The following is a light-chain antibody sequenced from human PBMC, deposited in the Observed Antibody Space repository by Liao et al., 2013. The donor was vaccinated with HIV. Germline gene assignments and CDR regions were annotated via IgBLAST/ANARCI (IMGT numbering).Light chain of an antibody. CDR2: YDS. J-gene: IGLJ2*01. CDR1: DIGSKS. Sequence: SYELTQPPSVSVAPGKTARIPCGGNDIGSKSVHWYQQRPGQAPVLVISYDSVRPSGIPERFSASDSGATATLTIRRVEVGDEADYYCQVWDNSVGRVIFGGGTKLTVL. CDR3: QVWDNSVGRVI. V-gene: IGLV3-21*04.